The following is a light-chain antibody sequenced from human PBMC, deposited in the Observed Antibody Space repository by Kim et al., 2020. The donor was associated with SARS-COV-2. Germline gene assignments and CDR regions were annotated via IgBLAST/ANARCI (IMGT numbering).Light chain of an antibody. V-gene: IGLV1-40*01. Sequence: GQRVTISCTGRNSNIGAGYDVHWYQQLPGTAPKLLIYGNSNRPSGVPDRFSGSKSGTSASLAITGLQAEDEADYYCQSYDSSLSGVFGGGTQLTVL. CDR2: GNS. CDR1: NSNIGAGYD. CDR3: QSYDSSLSGV. J-gene: IGLJ2*01.